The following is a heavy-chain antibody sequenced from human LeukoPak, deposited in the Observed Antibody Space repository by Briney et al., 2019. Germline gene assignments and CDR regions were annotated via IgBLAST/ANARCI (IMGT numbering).Heavy chain of an antibody. J-gene: IGHJ4*02. D-gene: IGHD2-2*01. CDR1: GYTFTAYY. V-gene: IGHV1-2*02. CDR3: AREEGYCSSTSCHIDY. CDR2: INPNSGGQ. Sequence: ASVKVSCKASGYTFTAYYMHWVRPPTGQGLEWMGWINPNSGGQNYAQKFQGRVTMTRDTSISTAYMELSRLRSDDTALYYCAREEGYCSSTSCHIDYWGQGTLVTVSS.